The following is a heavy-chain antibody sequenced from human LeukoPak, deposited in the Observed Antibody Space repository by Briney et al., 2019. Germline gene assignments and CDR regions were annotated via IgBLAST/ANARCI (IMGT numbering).Heavy chain of an antibody. J-gene: IGHJ4*02. CDR2: ISYDGSNK. D-gene: IGHD2-15*01. Sequence: GGSLRLSCAASGFTFSSYAMHWVRQAPGKGLEWVAVISYDGSNKYYADSVKGRFTISRDNSKNTLYLQMNSLRAEDTAVYYCAKQKGLTDCSGGSCYSDYWGQGTLVTVSS. CDR3: AKQKGLTDCSGGSCYSDY. V-gene: IGHV3-30-3*02. CDR1: GFTFSSYA.